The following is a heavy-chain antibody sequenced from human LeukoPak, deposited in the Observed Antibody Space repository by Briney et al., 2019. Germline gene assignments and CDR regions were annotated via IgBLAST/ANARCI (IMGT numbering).Heavy chain of an antibody. V-gene: IGHV4-59*12. Sequence: SETLSLTCTVSGGSISSYYWSWIRQPPGKGLEWIGYIYYSGSTYYNPSLKSRVTISVDTSKNQFSLKLSSVTAADTAVYYCARAYSSGWPYYYYYYYMDVWGKGTTVTVSS. CDR1: GGSISSYY. J-gene: IGHJ6*03. D-gene: IGHD6-19*01. CDR2: IYYSGST. CDR3: ARAYSSGWPYYYYYYYMDV.